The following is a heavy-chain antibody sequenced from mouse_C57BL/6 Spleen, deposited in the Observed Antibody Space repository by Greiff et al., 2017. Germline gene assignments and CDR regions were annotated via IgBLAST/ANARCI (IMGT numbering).Heavy chain of an antibody. J-gene: IGHJ4*01. CDR1: GYTFTDYY. CDR2: INPNNGGT. Sequence: VQLQQSGPELVKPGASVKISCKASGYTFTDYYMNWVKQSHGKSLEWIGDINPNNGGTSYNQKFKGKATLTVDKSSSTAYMELRSLTSEDSAVYYCARPLLSLYAMDYWGQGTSVTVSS. CDR3: ARPLLSLYAMDY. D-gene: IGHD1-1*01. V-gene: IGHV1-26*01.